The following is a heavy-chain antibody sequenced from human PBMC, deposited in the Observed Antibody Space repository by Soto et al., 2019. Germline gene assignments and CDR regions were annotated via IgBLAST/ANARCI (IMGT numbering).Heavy chain of an antibody. D-gene: IGHD6-13*01. Sequence: VQLVESGGGVVQPGRSLRLSCAASGFTFRSYAMHWVRQAPGKGLEWVAVISYDGSNKYYADSVKGRFTISRDNSKNTLYLQMNSLRAEDTAVYYCARSGYSSSWYVDYYYYGMDVWGQRTTVTVSS. J-gene: IGHJ6*02. CDR3: ARSGYSSSWYVDYYYYGMDV. CDR2: ISYDGSNK. CDR1: GFTFRSYA. V-gene: IGHV3-30-3*01.